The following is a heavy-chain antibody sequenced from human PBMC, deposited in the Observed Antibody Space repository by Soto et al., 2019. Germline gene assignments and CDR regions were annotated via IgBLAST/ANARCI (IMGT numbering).Heavy chain of an antibody. J-gene: IGHJ4*02. CDR1: GYTFTSYA. CDR3: ARDLGGWPDY. CDR2: INAGNGNT. D-gene: IGHD6-19*01. V-gene: IGHV1-3*01. Sequence: QVQLVQSGAEVKKPGASVKVSCKASGYTFTSYAIHWVRQAPGQRLEWMGWINAGNGNTKYSQKFQDRVTISRDTSASTAYMELSSLRSEDTAVYYCARDLGGWPDYWGQGTLVTVSS.